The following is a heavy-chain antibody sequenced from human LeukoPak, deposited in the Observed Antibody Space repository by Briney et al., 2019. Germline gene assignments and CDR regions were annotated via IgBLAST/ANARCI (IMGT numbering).Heavy chain of an antibody. CDR1: GFTFDDYA. Sequence: GRSLRLSCAASGFTFDDYAMHWVRQAPGKGLEWVSGITWDSRKTGYADSVKGRFTISRDSAKNSLYLQMNSLGAEDTALYYCTVGKSPYFYYNGMDVWGQGTTVTVSS. V-gene: IGHV3-9*01. J-gene: IGHJ6*02. CDR2: ITWDSRKT. CDR3: TVGKSPYFYYNGMDV.